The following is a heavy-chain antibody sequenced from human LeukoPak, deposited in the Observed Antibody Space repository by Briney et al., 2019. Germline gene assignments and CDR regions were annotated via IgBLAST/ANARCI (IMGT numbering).Heavy chain of an antibody. V-gene: IGHV1-18*01. D-gene: IGHD3-3*01. J-gene: IGHJ4*02. CDR2: ISAYNGNT. CDR3: ARVPGPLRFLEWLLLDY. CDR1: GYTFTSYG. Sequence: ASVKVSCKASGYTFTSYGIGWVRQAPGQGLEWMGWISAYNGNTNYAQKLQGRVTMTTDTSTSTAYMELRSLRSDDTAVYYCARVPGPLRFLEWLLLDYWGQGTLVTVSS.